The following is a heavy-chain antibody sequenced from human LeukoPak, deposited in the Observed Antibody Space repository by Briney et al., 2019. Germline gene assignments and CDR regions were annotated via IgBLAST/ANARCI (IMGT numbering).Heavy chain of an antibody. Sequence: PGGSLRLSCAASGFTFSSYAMSWVRQAPGKGLEWVSAISGSGGSTYYADSVKGRFTISRDNSKNTLYLQMNSLRSEDTAVYYLPKDPLVWVAATNKYFDLWGRGTLVTVSS. J-gene: IGHJ2*01. CDR3: PKDPLVWVAATNKYFDL. V-gene: IGHV3-23*01. D-gene: IGHD2-15*01. CDR2: ISGSGGST. CDR1: GFTFSSYA.